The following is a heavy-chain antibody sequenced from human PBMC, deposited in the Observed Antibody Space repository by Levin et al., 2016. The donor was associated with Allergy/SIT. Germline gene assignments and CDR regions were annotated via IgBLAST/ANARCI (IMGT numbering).Heavy chain of an antibody. J-gene: IGHJ5*02. D-gene: IGHD3-9*01. CDR3: ARDLQSDPRYSGWFDP. CDR2: IYYTGST. Sequence: RQAPGKGLEWIGFIYYTGSTNYNPSLKSRVTISLDTSTNQFSLRLSSVTAADTAVYYCARDLQSDPRYSGWFDPWGQGILVTVSS. V-gene: IGHV4-59*01.